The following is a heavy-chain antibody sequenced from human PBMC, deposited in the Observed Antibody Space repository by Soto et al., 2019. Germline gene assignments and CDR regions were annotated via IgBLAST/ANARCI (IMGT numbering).Heavy chain of an antibody. J-gene: IGHJ5*02. CDR2: TNHSGNT. V-gene: IGHV4-39*01. Sequence: SETLSLTCAVSGGSIGTSAYYWGWIRQAPGKGLEWIGSTNHSGNTYLSPSLKDRVTMSVDTSKNSFSLKLRSATAADTGLYYCSRRAPEGFDPWGQGTLVTISS. CDR3: SRRAPEGFDP. CDR1: GGSIGTSAYY.